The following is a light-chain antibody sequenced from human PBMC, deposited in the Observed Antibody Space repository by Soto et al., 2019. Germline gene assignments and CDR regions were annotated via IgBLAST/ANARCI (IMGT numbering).Light chain of an antibody. J-gene: IGKJ1*01. V-gene: IGKV3-20*01. CDR1: ESISGPS. Sequence: IVLTQSPGTLSLSPGERATLSCRASESISGPSLAWYQQRPGQAPRLLIYSASTRAAGIPDRISGSGSGTDFDPTISTVENEDFAVHYWQHYCRSLTWTFGTGTKV. CDR3: QHYCRSLTWT. CDR2: SAS.